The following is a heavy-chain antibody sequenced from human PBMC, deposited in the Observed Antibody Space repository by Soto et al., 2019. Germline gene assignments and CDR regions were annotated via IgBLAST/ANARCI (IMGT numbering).Heavy chain of an antibody. J-gene: IGHJ4*02. Sequence: GASVKVSCKASGYTFTSYGISWVRQAPGQGLEWKGWISAYNGNTNYAQKLQGRVTMTTDASTSTAYMELRSLRSDDTAVYYCARNGDLYCGGDCPLDYWGQGTLVTVSS. D-gene: IGHD2-21*02. CDR1: GYTFTSYG. CDR3: ARNGDLYCGGDCPLDY. V-gene: IGHV1-18*01. CDR2: ISAYNGNT.